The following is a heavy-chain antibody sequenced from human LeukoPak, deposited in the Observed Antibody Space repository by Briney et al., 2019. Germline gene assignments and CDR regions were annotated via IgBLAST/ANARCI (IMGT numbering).Heavy chain of an antibody. J-gene: IGHJ4*02. CDR1: GGSFSDYY. V-gene: IGHV4-34*01. Sequence: PSESLSLTCAVYGGSFSDYYWNSIRQPPGKGLEWIGEINQSGTTNYNPSLKSRLTISLDTSKNHLFLKLTSATAADTALYYCAGGATPGVFWGQGILVTVSA. CDR2: INQSGTT. CDR3: AGGATPGVF. D-gene: IGHD3-10*01.